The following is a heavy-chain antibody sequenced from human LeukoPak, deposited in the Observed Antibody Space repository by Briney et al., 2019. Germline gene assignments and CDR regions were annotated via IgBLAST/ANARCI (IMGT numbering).Heavy chain of an antibody. D-gene: IGHD3-10*01. Sequence: GGSLRLTCAASGFTFSTYWMHWVRQAPGKGLVWVSRVNGNGRSTNYADSVKGRFTISRDTAKNTLYLQMNSLRAEDTAVYFCARGPQNSYGSGTYYDGVFDNWGQGTLVTVAS. CDR2: VNGNGRST. J-gene: IGHJ4*02. V-gene: IGHV3-74*01. CDR3: ARGPQNSYGSGTYYDGVFDN. CDR1: GFTFSTYW.